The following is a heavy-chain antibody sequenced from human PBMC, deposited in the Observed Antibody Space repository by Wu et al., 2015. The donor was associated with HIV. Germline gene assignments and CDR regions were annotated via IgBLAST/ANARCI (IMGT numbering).Heavy chain of an antibody. CDR2: INPKGGIT. V-gene: IGHV1-46*02. CDR3: ARNLFGRYDVIDM. Sequence: QVQLVQSGAEMKKPGASVNVSCKASGYSFNTHYLNWMRQAPGQGPEWMGLINPKGGITTYAQNFKGRVTMTSDTSTSTLYLEVNSLRSEDTAVYHCARNLFGRYDVIDMWGQGTMVIVSS. J-gene: IGHJ3*02. D-gene: IGHD3-16*01. CDR1: GYSFNTHY.